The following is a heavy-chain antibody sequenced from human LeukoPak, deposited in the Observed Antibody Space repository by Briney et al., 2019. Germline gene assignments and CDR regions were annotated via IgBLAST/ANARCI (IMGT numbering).Heavy chain of an antibody. CDR2: ISSRRDNT. D-gene: IGHD6-13*01. Sequence: GGSLRLSCAASGFTLSSYAMSWVRQAPGRGLEWVSVISSRRDNTNYADSVKGRFSISRDNANNSLYLQMNSLRAKDTAVYYCASERPSSSWYDYWGQGTLVTVSS. CDR3: ASERPSSSWYDY. J-gene: IGHJ4*02. CDR1: GFTLSSYA. V-gene: IGHV3-21*01.